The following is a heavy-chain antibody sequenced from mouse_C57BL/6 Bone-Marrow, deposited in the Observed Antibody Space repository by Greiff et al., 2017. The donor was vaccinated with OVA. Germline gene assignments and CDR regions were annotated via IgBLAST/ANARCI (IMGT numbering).Heavy chain of an antibody. J-gene: IGHJ3*01. CDR2: IRLKSDNYAT. CDR1: GFTFSNYW. D-gene: IGHD2-5*01. Sequence: EVKLVESGGGLVQPGGSMKLSCVASGFTFSNYWMNWVRQSPEKGLEWVAQIRLKSDNYATHYAESVKGRFTISRDDSKSSVYLQMNNLRAEDTGIYYCTETYYSNSEGFAYWGQGTLVTVSA. V-gene: IGHV6-3*01. CDR3: TETYYSNSEGFAY.